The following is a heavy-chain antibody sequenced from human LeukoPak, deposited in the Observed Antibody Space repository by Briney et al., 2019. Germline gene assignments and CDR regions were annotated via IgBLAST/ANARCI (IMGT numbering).Heavy chain of an antibody. CDR2: ISSSSSYI. V-gene: IGHV3-21*01. Sequence: GGSLRLSCAASGFTFSSYSMNWVRQAPGKGLEWVSSISSSSSYIYYADSVKGRFTIPRDNAKNSLYLQMNSLRAEDTAVYYCARDESDPDSYYYYGMDVWGQGTTVTVSS. CDR1: GFTFSSYS. J-gene: IGHJ6*02. D-gene: IGHD1-14*01. CDR3: ARDESDPDSYYYYGMDV.